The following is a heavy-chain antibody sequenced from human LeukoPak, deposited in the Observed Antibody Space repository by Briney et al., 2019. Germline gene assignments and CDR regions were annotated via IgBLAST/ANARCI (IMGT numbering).Heavy chain of an antibody. J-gene: IGHJ4*02. D-gene: IGHD4-17*01. CDR1: GDSISSATHY. V-gene: IGHV4-61*02. CDR2: LYNNGST. CDR3: TRDIGSGDYVFFDS. Sequence: PSETLSLTCAVSGDSISSATHYWSWIRLPAGKGLEWIGRLYNNGSTNCNPSLKSRVTMSVDTSKNQLSLRLKSVTAADTAVYYCTRDIGSGDYVFFDSWGQGTRVIVS.